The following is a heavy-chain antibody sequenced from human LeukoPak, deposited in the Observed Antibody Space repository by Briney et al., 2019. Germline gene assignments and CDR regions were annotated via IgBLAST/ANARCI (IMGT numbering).Heavy chain of an antibody. J-gene: IGHJ4*02. CDR2: INAGNGNT. Sequence: ASVTVSCTASGYTFTSYAMHWVRQAPGQRLEWMGWINAGNGNTKYSQKFQGRVTITRDTSASTAYMELSSLRSEDTAVYYCARSANRHSSSWYSDYWGQGTLVTVSS. D-gene: IGHD6-13*01. CDR1: GYTFTSYA. V-gene: IGHV1-3*01. CDR3: ARSANRHSSSWYSDY.